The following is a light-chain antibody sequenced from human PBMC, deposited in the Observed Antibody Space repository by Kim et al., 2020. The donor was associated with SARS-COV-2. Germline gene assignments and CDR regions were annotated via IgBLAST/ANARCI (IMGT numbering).Light chain of an antibody. CDR1: QSVDGN. CDR3: QQYVKWPFT. V-gene: IGKV3-15*01. CDR2: GAS. J-gene: IGKJ2*01. Sequence: EIVMTQSPATLSVSPGDRATLSCRAGQSVDGNLAWYQQKPGQAPRLLIYGASTGATGIPARFSGSGSGAVYTLSISSLQSEDFALYYCQQYVKWPFTFGQGTKLEI.